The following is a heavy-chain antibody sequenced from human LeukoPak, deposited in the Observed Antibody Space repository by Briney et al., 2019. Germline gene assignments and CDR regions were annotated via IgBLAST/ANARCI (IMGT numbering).Heavy chain of an antibody. V-gene: IGHV3-23*01. D-gene: IGHD3-22*01. J-gene: IGHJ4*02. CDR1: GFTFSSYA. Sequence: GGSLRLSCAASGFTFSSYAMSWVRQAPGKGLEWVSAISGSGGSTYYADSVKGRFTISRDNSKNSLYLQMNSLRAEDTAVYYCARDLYYDSSGFDYWGQGTLVTVSS. CDR2: ISGSGGST. CDR3: ARDLYYDSSGFDY.